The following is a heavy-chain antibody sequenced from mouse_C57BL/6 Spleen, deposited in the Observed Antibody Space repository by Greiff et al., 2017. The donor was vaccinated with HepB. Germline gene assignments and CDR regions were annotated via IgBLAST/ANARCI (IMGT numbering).Heavy chain of an antibody. CDR2: IDPSDSYT. V-gene: IGHV1-59*01. J-gene: IGHJ4*01. CDR3: ARPIYYYGSSYYAMDY. D-gene: IGHD1-1*01. Sequence: VQLQQPGAELVRPGTSVKLSCKASGYTFTSYWMHWVKQRPGQGLEWIGVIDPSDSYTNYNQKFKGKATLTVDTSSSTAYMQLSSLTSEDSAVYYCARPIYYYGSSYYAMDYWGQGTSVTVSS. CDR1: GYTFTSYW.